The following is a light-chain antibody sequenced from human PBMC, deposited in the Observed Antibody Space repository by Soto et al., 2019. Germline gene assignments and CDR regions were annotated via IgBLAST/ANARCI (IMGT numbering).Light chain of an antibody. CDR1: QSISNR. J-gene: IGKJ1*01. Sequence: DIQMTQSPFTLSASVGDRVTITCRASQSISNRLAWHQQKPGKAPKLLIYKASTLKSGVPSRFSGSGSGTEFTLTISSLQPDDFATYYCQHYNSYSEAFGQGTKVDIK. V-gene: IGKV1-5*03. CDR2: KAS. CDR3: QHYNSYSEA.